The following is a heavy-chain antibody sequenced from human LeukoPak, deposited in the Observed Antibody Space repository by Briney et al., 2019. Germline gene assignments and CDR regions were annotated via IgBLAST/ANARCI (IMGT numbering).Heavy chain of an antibody. CDR3: AQMHDYGDYDPYYYRMDV. CDR1: GFTFNTYE. J-gene: IGHJ6*02. D-gene: IGHD4-17*01. V-gene: IGHV3-13*01. CDR2: IRSAGDT. Sequence: PGGSLRLSCAASGFTFNTYEMHWVRQTPGKGLEWVAAIRSAGDTYYTGSVQRRFTISRDHPQNTLYLQMNSLRAEDTAAYYCAQMHDYGDYDPYYYRMDVWGQGTTVTVSS.